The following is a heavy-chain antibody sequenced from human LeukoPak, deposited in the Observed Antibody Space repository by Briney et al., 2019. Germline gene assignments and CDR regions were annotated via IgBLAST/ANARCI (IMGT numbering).Heavy chain of an antibody. V-gene: IGHV4-59*01. D-gene: IGHD1-26*01. Sequence: PSETLSLTCTVSGGSISSYYWSWIRQPPGKGLEWIGYIYYSGSTNCNPSLKSRVTISVDTSKNQFSLKLSSVTAADTAVYYCASIYSGSYFFDYWGQGTLVTVSS. CDR1: GGSISSYY. CDR2: IYYSGST. J-gene: IGHJ4*02. CDR3: ASIYSGSYFFDY.